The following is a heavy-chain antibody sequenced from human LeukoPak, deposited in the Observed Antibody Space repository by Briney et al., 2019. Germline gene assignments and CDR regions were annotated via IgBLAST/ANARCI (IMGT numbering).Heavy chain of an antibody. CDR2: ISASSSTT. Sequence: GGSLRLSCVGSGYTFSDYAMSWVRQSPGKGLEWVAAISASSSTTYYADSVKGRLTISRDNAKNSLYLQMNSLRAEDTAVYYCARDLSSYYDFWSGYYTQEDHFDYWGQGTLVTVSS. CDR3: ARDLSSYYDFWSGYYTQEDHFDY. CDR1: GYTFSDYA. V-gene: IGHV3-23*01. D-gene: IGHD3-3*01. J-gene: IGHJ4*02.